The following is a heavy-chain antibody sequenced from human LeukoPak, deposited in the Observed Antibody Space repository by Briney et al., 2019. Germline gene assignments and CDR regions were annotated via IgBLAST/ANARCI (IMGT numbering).Heavy chain of an antibody. CDR2: IIPIFGTA. CDR1: GGTFSSYA. V-gene: IGHV1-69*13. Sequence: SVKVSCKASGGTFSSYAISWVRQAPGQGLEWMGGIIPIFGTANYAQKFQGRVTITADESTSTAYMELSSLRSEDTAVYYCARGSYYDSSGYYKYYFDYWGQGALVTVSS. J-gene: IGHJ4*02. CDR3: ARGSYYDSSGYYKYYFDY. D-gene: IGHD3-22*01.